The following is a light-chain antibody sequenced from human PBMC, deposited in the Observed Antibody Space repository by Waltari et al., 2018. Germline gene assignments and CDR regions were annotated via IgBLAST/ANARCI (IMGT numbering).Light chain of an antibody. V-gene: IGKV1-33*01. J-gene: IGKJ4*01. CDR2: DAS. Sequence: DIQMTQSPSSLSASVGDRVTITCQASEDIRTYLNWYQQKPGKAPKLLIYDASNLETGVPSRFSGRGSGTDFTLTISSLQPEDLATYYCQQHDNLPSFTFGGGTKVEI. CDR3: QQHDNLPSFT. CDR1: EDIRTY.